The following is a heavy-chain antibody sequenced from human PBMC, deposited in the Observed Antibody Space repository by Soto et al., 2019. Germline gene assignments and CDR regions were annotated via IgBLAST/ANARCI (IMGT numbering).Heavy chain of an antibody. CDR1: GFTFSSYW. V-gene: IGHV3-74*01. D-gene: IGHD1-1*01. CDR3: ARDIRYHGTPPYYLDV. J-gene: IGHJ6*03. Sequence: GGSLRLSCEASGFTFSSYWMHWVRQVPGKGLVWVSRINSDGYSTNYADSVKGRFTISRDNAKNTLYLQMNGLRAEDTAVYYCARDIRYHGTPPYYLDVWGKGTTVNVSS. CDR2: INSDGYST.